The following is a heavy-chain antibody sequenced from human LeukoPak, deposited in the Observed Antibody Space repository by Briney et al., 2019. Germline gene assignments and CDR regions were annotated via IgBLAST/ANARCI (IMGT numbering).Heavy chain of an antibody. V-gene: IGHV1-46*01. CDR1: GYTFTSYY. CDR2: IHPSGGYT. D-gene: IGHD1-1*01. J-gene: IGHJ4*02. CDR3: ARSMPTRCFDY. Sequence: ASVKVSFKASGYTFTSYYIHWVRQAPGQGLEWVGIIHPSGGYTNYAQKFQDRVTMTRDTSTSTVYMELSSLRSEDTAMYYCARSMPTRCFDYWGQGTLVTVSS.